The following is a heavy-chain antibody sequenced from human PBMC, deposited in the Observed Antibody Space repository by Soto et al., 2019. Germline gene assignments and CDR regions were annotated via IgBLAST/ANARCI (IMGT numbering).Heavy chain of an antibody. CDR1: GFTFSSYG. CDR2: ISYDGSNK. J-gene: IGHJ3*02. V-gene: IGHV3-30*03. Sequence: PGGSLRLSCAASGFTFSSYGMHWVRQAPGKGLEWVAVISYDGSNKYYADSVKGRFTISRDNSKNTLYLQMNSLRAEDTAVYYCARWMTMVRGVIIRWAFDIWGQGTMVTVSS. CDR3: ARWMTMVRGVIIRWAFDI. D-gene: IGHD3-10*01.